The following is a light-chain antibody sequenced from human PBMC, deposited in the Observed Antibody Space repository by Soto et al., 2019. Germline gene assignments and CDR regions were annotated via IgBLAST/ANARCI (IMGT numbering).Light chain of an antibody. CDR3: AAWDDSLRGWV. Sequence: QSVLTQPPSASGTPGQRVTISCSGSSSNIGSNYVYWYQQLPGTAPKLLIYRNNLRPSGVPDRFTGSKSGTSASLAISGLRSDDEADYYCAAWDDSLRGWVFGGGTKLTVL. CDR1: SSNIGSNY. CDR2: RNN. J-gene: IGLJ3*02. V-gene: IGLV1-47*01.